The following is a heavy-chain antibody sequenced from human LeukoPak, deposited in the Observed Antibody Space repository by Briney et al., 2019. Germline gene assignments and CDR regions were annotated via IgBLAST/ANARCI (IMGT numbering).Heavy chain of an antibody. D-gene: IGHD3-10*01. J-gene: IGHJ4*02. CDR3: AKDRGIISDY. CDR2: ISGSGDST. Sequence: QPGGSLRLSCAASGFTFSNYGMSWVRQAPGKGLEWVSSISGSGDSTYYAYSVKGRFTISRDNSKNTLYLQMNSLRAEDTAVYYCAKDRGIISDYWGQGTLVTVSS. CDR1: GFTFSNYG. V-gene: IGHV3-23*01.